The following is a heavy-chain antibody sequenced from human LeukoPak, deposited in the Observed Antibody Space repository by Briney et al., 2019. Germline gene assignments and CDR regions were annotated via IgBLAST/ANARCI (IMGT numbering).Heavy chain of an antibody. CDR3: ARATGGAPAADFDP. J-gene: IGHJ5*02. V-gene: IGHV4-31*03. CDR1: GGSISSVGYY. D-gene: IGHD2-2*01. Sequence: SETLSLTCTVSGGSISSVGYYWSWIRQHPGKALEWFGFIYYSGTTYYNPSLKSRSSIQTDTSNNQFYLKLSSVAAADTAIYYCARATGGAPAADFDPWGQGILVTVSP. CDR2: IYYSGTT.